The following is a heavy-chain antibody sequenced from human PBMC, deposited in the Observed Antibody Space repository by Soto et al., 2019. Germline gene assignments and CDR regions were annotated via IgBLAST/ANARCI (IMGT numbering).Heavy chain of an antibody. CDR2: IYHSGST. V-gene: IGHV4-4*02. Sequence: PSETLSLTCAVSGGSISSSNWWSWVRQPPGKGLEWIGEIYHSGSTNYNPSLKSRVTISVDKSKNQFSLKLSSVTVADTAVYYCARARGRWLQSASFDYWGQGTLVTVSS. D-gene: IGHD3-16*01. CDR1: GGSISSSNW. J-gene: IGHJ4*02. CDR3: ARARGRWLQSASFDY.